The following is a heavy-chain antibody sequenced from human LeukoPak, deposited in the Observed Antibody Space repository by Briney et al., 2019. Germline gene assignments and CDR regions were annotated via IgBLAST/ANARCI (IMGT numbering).Heavy chain of an antibody. Sequence: GGSLRLSCAASGFTFSNNGMHWVRQAPGKGLEWVAAINKDGSEKRYVDSVEGRFTISRDNARNSVYLQMTSLGAEDTAVYYCATYTQHFGAPGGADYWGQGTLVTVSS. CDR3: ATYTQHFGAPGGADY. V-gene: IGHV3-7*03. D-gene: IGHD2-8*02. J-gene: IGHJ4*02. CDR2: INKDGSEK. CDR1: GFTFSNNG.